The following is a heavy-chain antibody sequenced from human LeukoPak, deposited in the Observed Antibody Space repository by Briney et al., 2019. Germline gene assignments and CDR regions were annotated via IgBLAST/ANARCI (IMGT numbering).Heavy chain of an antibody. CDR3: AREGRYFDWSSWDYYYYMDV. CDR2: FDPEDGET. J-gene: IGHJ6*03. V-gene: IGHV1-24*01. D-gene: IGHD3-9*01. Sequence: ASVKVSCKVSGYTLTELSMHWVRQAPGKGLEWMGGFDPEDGETIYAQKFQGRVTMTEDTSTDTAYMELSSLRSEDTAVYYCAREGRYFDWSSWDYYYYMDVWGKGTTVTISS. CDR1: GYTLTELS.